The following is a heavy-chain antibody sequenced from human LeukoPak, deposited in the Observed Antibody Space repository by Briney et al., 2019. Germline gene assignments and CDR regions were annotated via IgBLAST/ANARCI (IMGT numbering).Heavy chain of an antibody. Sequence: SETLSLTCTVSGGYISSYYWSWIRQPPGKGLEWIGYIYYSGSSNYNPSLKSRVTISVDTSKNQFSLKLSSVTAADTAVYYCASFLPRNAFDIWGQGTMVTVSS. J-gene: IGHJ3*02. CDR2: IYYSGSS. V-gene: IGHV4-59*01. CDR1: GGYISSYY. CDR3: ASFLPRNAFDI.